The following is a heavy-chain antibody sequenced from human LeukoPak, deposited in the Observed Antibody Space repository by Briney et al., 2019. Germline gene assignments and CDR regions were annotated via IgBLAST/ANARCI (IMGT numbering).Heavy chain of an antibody. D-gene: IGHD3-10*01. CDR1: GYTFTSYY. CDR3: ARDLGEFTFDP. Sequence: ASVKVSCKASGYTFTSYYMHWVRQAPGQGLEWMGIINPSGGSTGYAQKFQGRVTMTRDTSTSPVSMEMSRLSSEDTAVYCCARDLGEFTFDPWGQGTLVTVSS. J-gene: IGHJ5*02. V-gene: IGHV1-46*01. CDR2: INPSGGST.